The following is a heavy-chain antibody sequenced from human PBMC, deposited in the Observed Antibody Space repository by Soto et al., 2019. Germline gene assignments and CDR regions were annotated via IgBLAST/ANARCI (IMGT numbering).Heavy chain of an antibody. V-gene: IGHV4-61*08. CDR3: ARLCQPNNKNWFDP. CDR2: IYYSGST. Sequence: PSETLSLTCAVSGGSISSGGYSWSWIRQPPGKGLEWIGYIYYSGSTNYNPSLKSRVTISVDTSKNQFSLKLSSVTAADTAVYYCARLCQPNNKNWFDPWGQGTLVTVSS. J-gene: IGHJ5*02. CDR1: GGSISSGGYS. D-gene: IGHD1-20*01.